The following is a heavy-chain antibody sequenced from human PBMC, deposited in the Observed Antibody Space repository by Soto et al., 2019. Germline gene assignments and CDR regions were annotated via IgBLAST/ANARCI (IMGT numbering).Heavy chain of an antibody. CDR3: SRAPLSSGSFDY. CDR2: INPFDGSR. Sequence: ASVKVSCKASGYIFTSYYIHWVRQAPGQGLEWMGWINPFDGSRMFAQSFQGRVTMTTDTSTSTVYMEVRSLRSDDTAVYYCSRAPLSSGSFDYWGQGTLVTVSS. CDR1: GYIFTSYY. J-gene: IGHJ4*02. V-gene: IGHV1-46*01. D-gene: IGHD1-26*01.